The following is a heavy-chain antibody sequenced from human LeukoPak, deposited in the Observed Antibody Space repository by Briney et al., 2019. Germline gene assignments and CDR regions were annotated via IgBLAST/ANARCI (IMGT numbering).Heavy chain of an antibody. CDR2: ISSSSSYI. J-gene: IGHJ3*02. D-gene: IGHD6-19*01. Sequence: GGSLRLSCAASGFTFSSYSMNWVRQAPGKGLEWVSSISSSSSYIYYADSVKGRFTISRDNAKNSLYLQMNSLRAEDTAVYYCARWYSSGWYGGDAFDIWGQGTMVTVSS. V-gene: IGHV3-21*01. CDR1: GFTFSSYS. CDR3: ARWYSSGWYGGDAFDI.